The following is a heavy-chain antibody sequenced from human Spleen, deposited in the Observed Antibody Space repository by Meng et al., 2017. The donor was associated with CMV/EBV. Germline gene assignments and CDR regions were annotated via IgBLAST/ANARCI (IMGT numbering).Heavy chain of an antibody. D-gene: IGHD2-15*01. V-gene: IGHV4-39*07. CDR3: ARNPRRYCSGGSCYNDY. J-gene: IGHJ4*02. CDR2: IYYSGST. CDR1: GGSISSSSYY. Sequence: SETLSLTCTVSGGSISSSSYYWGWIRQPPGKGLEWIGSIYYSGSTYYNPSLKSRVTISVDTSKNQFSLKLSSVTAADTAVYYCARNPRRYCSGGSCYNDYWGQGTLVTVSS.